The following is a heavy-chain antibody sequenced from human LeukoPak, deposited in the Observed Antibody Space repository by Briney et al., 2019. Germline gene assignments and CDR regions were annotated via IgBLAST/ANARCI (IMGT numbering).Heavy chain of an antibody. Sequence: TGGSLRLSCAASGFTFSSYAMSWVRQAPGKGLEWVSAISGSGGSTYYADSVKGGFTISRDNSKNTLYLRMNSLRAEDTAVYYCAKRPGIAAAGSLNWFDPWGQGTLVTVSS. CDR3: AKRPGIAAAGSLNWFDP. D-gene: IGHD6-13*01. CDR1: GFTFSSYA. J-gene: IGHJ5*02. CDR2: ISGSGGST. V-gene: IGHV3-23*01.